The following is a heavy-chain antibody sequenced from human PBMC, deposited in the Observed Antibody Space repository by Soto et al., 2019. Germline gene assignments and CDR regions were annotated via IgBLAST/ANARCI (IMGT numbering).Heavy chain of an antibody. CDR1: GFTLSSND. D-gene: IGHD6-19*01. J-gene: IGHJ4*02. Sequence: EVQLLESGGGLVQPGGSLRLSCAASGFTLSSNDMSWVRQAPGKGLEWVSTISGSGGSTYYADYVKGRFTVSRANSENTLYLQVNSLRAEDTAVYYCATPPYWFNSGWYVGFDYWGQGTLVTVSS. CDR2: ISGSGGST. CDR3: ATPPYWFNSGWYVGFDY. V-gene: IGHV3-23*01.